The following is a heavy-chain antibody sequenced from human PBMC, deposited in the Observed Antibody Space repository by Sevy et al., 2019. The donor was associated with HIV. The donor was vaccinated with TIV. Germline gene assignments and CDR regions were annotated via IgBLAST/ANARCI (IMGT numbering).Heavy chain of an antibody. J-gene: IGHJ6*02. CDR3: ARAYSGGDYGMDV. D-gene: IGHD3-16*01. Sequence: EGSLRLSCEASGFTFSDHGMNWVLQAPGKGLEWVALIAFDGSVKYYADSVKGRFTISRDNSKNTLYLQTTSLRVEDTAVYYCARAYSGGDYGMDVWGQGTTVTVSS. CDR1: GFTFSDHG. CDR2: IAFDGSVK. V-gene: IGHV3-30*03.